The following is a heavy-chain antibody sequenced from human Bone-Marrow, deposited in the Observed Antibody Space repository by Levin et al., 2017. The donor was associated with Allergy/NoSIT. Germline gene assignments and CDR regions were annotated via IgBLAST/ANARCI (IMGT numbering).Heavy chain of an antibody. Sequence: GESLKISCAASGFTFSSYAMSWVRQAPGKGLEWVSAISGSGGSTYYADSVKGRFTISRDNSKNTLYLQMNSLRAEDTAVYYCAKMVQGVIIGFDYWGQGTLVTVSS. V-gene: IGHV3-23*01. J-gene: IGHJ4*02. CDR1: GFTFSSYA. CDR3: AKMVQGVIIGFDY. CDR2: ISGSGGST. D-gene: IGHD3-10*01.